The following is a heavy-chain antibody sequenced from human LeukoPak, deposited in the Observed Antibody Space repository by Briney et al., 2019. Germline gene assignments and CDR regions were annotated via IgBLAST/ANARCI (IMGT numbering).Heavy chain of an antibody. CDR2: IYYSGST. D-gene: IGHD3-3*01. J-gene: IGHJ4*02. Sequence: PSETLSLTCTVSGGSISSYYWSWIRQPPGKGLEWVGYIYYSGSTYYNPSLKSRVTISVDTSKNQFSLKLSSVTAADTGVYYCARTRIGSGERQGWGQGTLVTVSS. V-gene: IGHV4-59*01. CDR1: GGSISSYY. CDR3: ARTRIGSGERQG.